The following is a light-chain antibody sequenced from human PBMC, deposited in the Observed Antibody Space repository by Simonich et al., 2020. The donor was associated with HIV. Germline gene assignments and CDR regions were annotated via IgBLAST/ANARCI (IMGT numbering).Light chain of an antibody. Sequence: DIVMTQSPDSLAVSLGERATINCQSSQSVLYSSNNKNYLAWYQQKPGQPPKLLVYWASPRESGVPDRFSGSGSGTDFTLTISSLQAEDVAVYYCQQYYSTPGTFGQGTKVEIK. CDR2: WAS. J-gene: IGKJ1*01. CDR1: QSVLYSSNNKNY. V-gene: IGKV4-1*01. CDR3: QQYYSTPGT.